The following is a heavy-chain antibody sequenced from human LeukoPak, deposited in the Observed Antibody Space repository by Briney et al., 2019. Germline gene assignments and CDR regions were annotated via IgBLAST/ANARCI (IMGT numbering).Heavy chain of an antibody. V-gene: IGHV4-59*01. D-gene: IGHD3-3*01. CDR2: ISYSGST. Sequence: ASETLSLTCTVSGGSISTYYWSWIRQPPGKGLEWIGYISYSGSTNYNPSLNSRVTISLDTSKNQFSLWLSSVTAADTAVYYCAAYTIFGVVDAAYFHDWGQGTLVSVSS. CDR1: GGSISTYY. J-gene: IGHJ1*01. CDR3: AAYTIFGVVDAAYFHD.